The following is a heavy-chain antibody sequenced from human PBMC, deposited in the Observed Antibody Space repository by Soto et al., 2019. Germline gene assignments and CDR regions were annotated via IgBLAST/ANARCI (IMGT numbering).Heavy chain of an antibody. CDR3: AKDARLAGILYDD. D-gene: IGHD6-19*01. CDR2: ISWNSGSI. Sequence: PGGSLRLSCAASGFTFDDYAMHWVRQAPGKGLEWVSGISWNSGSIGYADSVKGRFTISRDNAKNSLYLQMNSLRAEDTALYDCAKDARLAGILYDDWGQGSMVTVSS. V-gene: IGHV3-9*01. CDR1: GFTFDDYA. J-gene: IGHJ4*02.